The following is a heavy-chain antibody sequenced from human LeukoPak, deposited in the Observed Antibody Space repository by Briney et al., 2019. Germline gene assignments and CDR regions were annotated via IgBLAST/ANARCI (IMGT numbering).Heavy chain of an antibody. D-gene: IGHD3-22*01. V-gene: IGHV1-24*01. Sequence: GASVKVSCKVSGYTLTELSMHWVRQAPGKGLEWMGGFDPEDGETIYAQKFQGRVTMTKDTSTDTAYMELSSLRAEDTAVYYCARDRYYDSSGYYPRYYYYGMDVWGQGTTVTVSS. CDR1: GYTLTELS. J-gene: IGHJ6*02. CDR2: FDPEDGET. CDR3: ARDRYYDSSGYYPRYYYYGMDV.